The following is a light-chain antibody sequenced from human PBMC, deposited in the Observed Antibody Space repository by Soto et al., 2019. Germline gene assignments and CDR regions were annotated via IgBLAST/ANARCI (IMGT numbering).Light chain of an antibody. V-gene: IGKV3-11*01. CDR2: DAS. CDR3: LHRSDWPPGNT. CDR1: QSISTY. J-gene: IGKJ5*01. Sequence: EIVLTQSPATLSLSPGESATLSCRASQSISTYLAWYQQKPGQAPRLLITDASKRATGVPARFSGSGFGTDFTLTISTVEPDDFVVYYCLHRSDWPPGNTFGHGTRLDIK.